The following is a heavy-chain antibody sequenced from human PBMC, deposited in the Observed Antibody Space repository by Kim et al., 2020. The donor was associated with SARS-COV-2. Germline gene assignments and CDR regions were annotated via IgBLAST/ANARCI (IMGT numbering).Heavy chain of an antibody. CDR3: AKCTMVRGVVMSGKTFDV. J-gene: IGHJ3*01. CDR1: TLTFGHTA. D-gene: IGHD3-10*01. CDR2: LSGDEDTA. V-gene: IGHV3-23*01. Sequence: GGSLRLSCEASTLTFGHTAVAWLRQAPGKGLEWVSSLSGDEDTAFYADSVRGRFSIFRDKSKYTVFLQMNDLRADDTALYYCAKCTMVRGVVMSGKTFDV.